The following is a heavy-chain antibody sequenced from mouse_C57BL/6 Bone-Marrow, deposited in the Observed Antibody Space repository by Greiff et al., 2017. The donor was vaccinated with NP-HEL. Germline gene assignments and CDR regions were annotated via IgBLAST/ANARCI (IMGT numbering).Heavy chain of an antibody. Sequence: EVQLVESEGGLVQPGSSMKLSCTASGFTFSDYYMAWVRQVPEKGLEWVANINYDGSSTYYLDSLKSRFIISRDNAKNILYLQMSSLKSEDTATYYCAREDYGSSMDYWGQGPSVTVSS. CDR1: GFTFSDYY. D-gene: IGHD1-1*01. CDR3: AREDYGSSMDY. V-gene: IGHV5-16*01. J-gene: IGHJ4*01. CDR2: INYDGSST.